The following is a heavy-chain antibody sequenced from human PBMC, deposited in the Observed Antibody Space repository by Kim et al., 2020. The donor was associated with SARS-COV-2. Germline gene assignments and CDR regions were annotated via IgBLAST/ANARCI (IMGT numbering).Heavy chain of an antibody. V-gene: IGHV4-39*01. D-gene: IGHD3-10*01. J-gene: IGHJ4*02. Sequence: SETLSLTCTVSGGSISSSSYYWGWIRQPPGKGLEWIGSIYYSGSTYYNPSLKSRVTISVDTSKNQFSLKLSSVTAADTAVYYCARQPYGSGSPNYWGQGTLVTVSS. CDR1: GGSISSSSYY. CDR3: ARQPYGSGSPNY. CDR2: IYYSGST.